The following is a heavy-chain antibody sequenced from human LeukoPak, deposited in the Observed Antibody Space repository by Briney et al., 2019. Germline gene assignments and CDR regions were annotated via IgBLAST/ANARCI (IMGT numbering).Heavy chain of an antibody. J-gene: IGHJ6*03. CDR1: GFTFSSYW. CDR3: AKGGGLYCTNGVCQGTYYYYYMDV. Sequence: GGSLTLSCTASGFTFSSYWMTWVRQTPEKGLEWVANIRQDGGKKDYVASVKGRFTISRDNAKNSLYLQMNSLRAEDTAVYYCAKGGGLYCTNGVCQGTYYYYYMDVWGKGTTVTVSS. D-gene: IGHD2-8*01. CDR2: IRQDGGKK. V-gene: IGHV3-7*01.